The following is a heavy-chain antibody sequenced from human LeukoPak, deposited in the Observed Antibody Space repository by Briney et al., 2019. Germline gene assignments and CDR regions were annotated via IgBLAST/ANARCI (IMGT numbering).Heavy chain of an antibody. CDR3: ARDGNSGSYCYYYYMDV. D-gene: IGHD1-26*01. J-gene: IGHJ6*03. Sequence: ASVKVSCKASGYTFTSYYMHWVRQAPGQGLEWMGIINPSGGSTSYAQKFQGRVTMTRDMSTSTVYMEPSSLRSEDTAVYYCARDGNSGSYCYYYYMDVWGKGTTVTVSS. CDR2: INPSGGST. CDR1: GYTFTSYY. V-gene: IGHV1-46*01.